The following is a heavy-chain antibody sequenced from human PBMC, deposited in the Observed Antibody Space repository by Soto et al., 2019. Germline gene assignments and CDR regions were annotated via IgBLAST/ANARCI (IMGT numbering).Heavy chain of an antibody. J-gene: IGHJ4*02. V-gene: IGHV4-31*01. Sequence: QVQLQESGPGLVKPSQTLSLTCTVSGGSISSGGYYWSWIRQHPGKGLEWIGYIYYSRRTYYNPSPKRQATIAVDTSNNQSSLKLSSVTAAATAVYYCARKAYGSGSYYDYFDYWGQGTLVTVSS. CDR3: ARKAYGSGSYYDYFDY. D-gene: IGHD3-10*01. CDR1: GGSISSGGYY. CDR2: IYYSRRT.